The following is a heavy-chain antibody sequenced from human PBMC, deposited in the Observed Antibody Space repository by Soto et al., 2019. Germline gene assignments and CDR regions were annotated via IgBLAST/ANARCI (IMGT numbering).Heavy chain of an antibody. CDR2: ISAYNGNT. Sequence: ASVKVSCKASGYTFTSYGISCVRQAPGQGLEWMGWISAYNGNTNYAQKLQGRVTMTTDTSTSTAYMELRSLRSDDTAVYYCAIRRGYCSSTSCYGAFDIWGQGTMVTVSS. J-gene: IGHJ3*02. D-gene: IGHD2-2*01. CDR3: AIRRGYCSSTSCYGAFDI. V-gene: IGHV1-18*04. CDR1: GYTFTSYG.